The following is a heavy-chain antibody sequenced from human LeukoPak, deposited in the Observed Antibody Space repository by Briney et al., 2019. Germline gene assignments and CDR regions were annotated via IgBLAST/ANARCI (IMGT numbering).Heavy chain of an antibody. D-gene: IGHD5-24*01. Sequence: SETLSLTCTVSGGPISSYYWGWIRKPPGKGLEWIGYIYYSGSTNYNPSLKSRVTISVDTSKNQFSLKLSSVTAADTAVYYCARATGDGYNPFDYWGQGTLVTVSS. J-gene: IGHJ4*02. V-gene: IGHV4-59*01. CDR1: GGPISSYY. CDR3: ARATGDGYNPFDY. CDR2: IYYSGST.